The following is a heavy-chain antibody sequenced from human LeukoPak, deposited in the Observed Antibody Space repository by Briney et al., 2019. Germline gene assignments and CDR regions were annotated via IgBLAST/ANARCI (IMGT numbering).Heavy chain of an antibody. D-gene: IGHD4-11*01. V-gene: IGHV5-51*01. J-gene: IGHJ6*03. Sequence: GESLKISCKGSGYSFTSYWIGWVRQMPGKGLEWMGIIYPSDSDTRYSPSFQGQVTISADKSISTAYLQWSSLKASDTAMYYCARLWDLPRDGGPVTTTDFYTDVWDKGTTVTVSS. CDR1: GYSFTSYW. CDR3: ARLWDLPRDGGPVTTTDFYTDV. CDR2: IYPSDSDT.